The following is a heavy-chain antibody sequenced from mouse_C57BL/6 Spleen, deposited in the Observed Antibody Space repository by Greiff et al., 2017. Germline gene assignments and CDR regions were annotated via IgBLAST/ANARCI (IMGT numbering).Heavy chain of an antibody. Sequence: EVQLQQSGPELVKPGASVKISCKASGYSFTGYYMNWVKQSPEKSLEWIGEINPSNGGTTYNQKFKAKATLTVDKSSSTAYMQLKSLTSEDSAVYYCATPLDDYDRGAYWGQGTLVTVSA. D-gene: IGHD2-4*01. J-gene: IGHJ3*01. CDR2: INPSNGGT. CDR3: ATPLDDYDRGAY. CDR1: GYSFTGYY. V-gene: IGHV1-42*01.